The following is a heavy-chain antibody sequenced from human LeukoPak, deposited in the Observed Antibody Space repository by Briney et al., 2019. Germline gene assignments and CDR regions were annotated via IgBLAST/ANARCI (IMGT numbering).Heavy chain of an antibody. CDR3: AKGGTLFTYFDS. D-gene: IGHD3-10*02. Sequence: SSETLSLTCSVSGGSTSDYYWNWIRQPAGQGLEWLGRIYYTGNTAYNPSLESRLTMSLDTAKNQFSLKVTSVTAADTAVYYCAKGGTLFTYFDSWGQGTLVTVSS. J-gene: IGHJ4*02. CDR1: GGSTSDYY. V-gene: IGHV4-4*07. CDR2: IYYTGNT.